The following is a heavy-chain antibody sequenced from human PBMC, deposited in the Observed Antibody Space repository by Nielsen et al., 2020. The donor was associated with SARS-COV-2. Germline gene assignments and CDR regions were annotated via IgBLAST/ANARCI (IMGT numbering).Heavy chain of an antibody. D-gene: IGHD2-21*02. V-gene: IGHV3-11*04. CDR2: ISSTGRRT. Sequence: WIRQPPGKGLEWVSYISSTGRRTYYAQSVKGRFTISRDNSKNTLYLQMNSLRAEDTAVYYCARAYCGGDCYSMESYFDYWGQGTLVTVSS. CDR3: ARAYCGGDCYSMESYFDY. J-gene: IGHJ4*02.